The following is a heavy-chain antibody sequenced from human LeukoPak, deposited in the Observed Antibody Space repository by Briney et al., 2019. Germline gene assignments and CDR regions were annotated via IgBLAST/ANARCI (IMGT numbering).Heavy chain of an antibody. J-gene: IGHJ4*02. CDR1: GFTVSSNY. V-gene: IGHV3-53*01. Sequence: GGSLRLSCAASGFTVSSNYMSWVRQAPGKGLEWVSVIYSGGSTYYADSVKGRFTISRDNSKNTLYLQMNSLRAEDTAVYYCARDPQDYYDSSGYLDWGQGTLVTVSS. CDR3: ARDPQDYYDSSGYLD. D-gene: IGHD3-22*01. CDR2: IYSGGST.